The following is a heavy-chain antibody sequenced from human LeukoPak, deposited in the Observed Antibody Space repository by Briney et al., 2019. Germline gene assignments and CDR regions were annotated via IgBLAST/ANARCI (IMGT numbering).Heavy chain of an antibody. V-gene: IGHV3-74*01. D-gene: IGHD6-19*01. CDR2: INSDGSST. Sequence: TGGSLRLSCAASGFTFSSYWMHWVRQAPGKGLVWVSRINSDGSSTSYADSVKCRFTISRDNAKNTLYLQMNSLRAEDTAVYYCARVTSSGFYDAFDIWGQGTMVTVSS. CDR3: ARVTSSGFYDAFDI. CDR1: GFTFSSYW. J-gene: IGHJ3*02.